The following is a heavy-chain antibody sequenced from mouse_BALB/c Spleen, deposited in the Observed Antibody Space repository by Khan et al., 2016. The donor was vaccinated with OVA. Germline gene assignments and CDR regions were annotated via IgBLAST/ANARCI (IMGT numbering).Heavy chain of an antibody. CDR3: ARNSYRYDFTY. V-gene: IGHV2-4-1*01. Sequence: QVQLKESGPGLVQPSQSLSITCTVSGFSLITYGVHGVRQSPGKGLEWLGVIWSDGSTDYNAAFISRLSITKDNSKSQVFFTMNSLQPDDTAIYYCARNSYRYDFTYWGRGTLVTVSA. CDR2: IWSDGST. J-gene: IGHJ3*01. CDR1: GFSLITYG. D-gene: IGHD2-12*01.